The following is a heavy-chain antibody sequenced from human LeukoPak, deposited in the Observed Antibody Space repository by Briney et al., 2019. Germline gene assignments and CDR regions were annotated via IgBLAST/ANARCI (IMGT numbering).Heavy chain of an antibody. CDR3: AKGGYYDSSGYYSYVIDY. Sequence: GGSLRLSCAASGFTFSNAWMSWVRQAPGKGLEWVGRIKSKTDGGTTDYAAPVKGRFTISRDNSKNTLYLQMNSLRAEDTAVYYCAKGGYYDSSGYYSYVIDYWGQGTLVTVSS. J-gene: IGHJ4*02. V-gene: IGHV3-15*01. CDR2: IKSKTDGGTT. D-gene: IGHD3-22*01. CDR1: GFTFSNAW.